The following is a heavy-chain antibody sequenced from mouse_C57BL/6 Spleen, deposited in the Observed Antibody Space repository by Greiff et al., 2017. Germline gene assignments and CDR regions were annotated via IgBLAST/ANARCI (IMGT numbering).Heavy chain of an antibody. CDR3: ARCDYGTYGGYVDY. V-gene: IGHV1-81*01. CDR2: IYPRSGNT. D-gene: IGHD2-1*01. Sequence: VQLQESGAELARPGASVKLSCKASGYTFTSYGISWVKQRTGQGLEWIGEIYPRSGNTYYNEKFKGKATLTADKSSSTAYMELRSLTSDDSAVYFCARCDYGTYGGYVDYWGQGTSVTVSS. J-gene: IGHJ4*01. CDR1: GYTFTSYG.